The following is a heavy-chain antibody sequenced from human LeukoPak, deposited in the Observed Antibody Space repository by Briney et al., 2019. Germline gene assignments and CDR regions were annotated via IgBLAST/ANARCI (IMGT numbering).Heavy chain of an antibody. CDR1: GYTFTSYG. V-gene: IGHV1-18*01. Sequence: ASVKFSCKASGYTFTSYGISWVRQAPGQGLEWMGWISAYNGNTNYAQKLQGRVTMTTDTSTSTAYMELRSLRSDDTAVYYCARIVRITIFGVVPNFDYWGQGTLVTVSS. D-gene: IGHD3-3*01. J-gene: IGHJ4*02. CDR2: ISAYNGNT. CDR3: ARIVRITIFGVVPNFDY.